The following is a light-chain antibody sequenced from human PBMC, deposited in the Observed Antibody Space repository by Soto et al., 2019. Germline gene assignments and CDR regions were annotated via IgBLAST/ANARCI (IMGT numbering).Light chain of an antibody. CDR3: QQFRNWPWT. CDR2: GAS. V-gene: IGKV3-15*01. CDR1: QTVSTN. Sequence: ERVMTQSPATLSLSPGERATPSCRASQTVSTNLAWYQLKPGQAPRLLIYGASTRATGIPARFCGSGSGTGFTLTISSLQSEDFAVYYCQQFRNWPWTFGQGTKVDIK. J-gene: IGKJ1*01.